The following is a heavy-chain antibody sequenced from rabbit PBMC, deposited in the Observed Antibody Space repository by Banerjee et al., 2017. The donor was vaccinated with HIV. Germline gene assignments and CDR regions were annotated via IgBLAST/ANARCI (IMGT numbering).Heavy chain of an antibody. D-gene: IGHD4-1*01. CDR2: IYTGDGNT. CDR3: ARDLAGVIGWNFGL. J-gene: IGHJ4*01. CDR1: GFTLSNYW. Sequence: QSLEESGGDLVKPGASLTLTCKASGFTLSNYWICWVRQAPGKGLEWIACIYTGDGNTVYATWAKGRFTISRTSSTTVTLQMTSLTAADTATHFCARDLAGVIGWNFGLWGPGTLVTVS. V-gene: IGHV1S40*01.